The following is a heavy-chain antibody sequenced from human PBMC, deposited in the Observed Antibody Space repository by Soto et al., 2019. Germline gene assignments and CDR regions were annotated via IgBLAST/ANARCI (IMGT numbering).Heavy chain of an antibody. CDR3: ARDQDGDYGLDY. D-gene: IGHD4-17*01. CDR2: ISPSGITS. J-gene: IGHJ4*02. V-gene: IGHV1-46*01. Sequence: QVQLLQSGAEMRKPGASVKVSCKASGYIFGDYYIHWVRQAPGQGPEWMGIISPSGITSTYAQKFQGXVXXXKXXSTTTVYMELSSLTSEDTAVYYCARDQDGDYGLDYWGQGTLVTVSS. CDR1: GYIFGDYY.